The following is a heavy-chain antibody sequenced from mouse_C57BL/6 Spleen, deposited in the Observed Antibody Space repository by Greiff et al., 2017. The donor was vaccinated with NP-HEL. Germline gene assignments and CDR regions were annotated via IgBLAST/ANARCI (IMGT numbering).Heavy chain of an antibody. D-gene: IGHD1-1*01. CDR1: GYAFSSSW. Sequence: VQLQQSGPELVKPGASVKISCKASGYAFSSSWMNWVKQRPGKGLEWIGRIYPGDGDTNYNGKFKGKATLTADKSSSTAYMQLSSLTSEDSAVYCCARGAPYSSEDAMDYWGQGTSVTVSS. V-gene: IGHV1-82*01. J-gene: IGHJ4*01. CDR2: IYPGDGDT. CDR3: ARGAPYSSEDAMDY.